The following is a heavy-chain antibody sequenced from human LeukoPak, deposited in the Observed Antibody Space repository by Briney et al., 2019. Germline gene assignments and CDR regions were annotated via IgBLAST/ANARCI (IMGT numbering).Heavy chain of an antibody. CDR2: IYYSGST. CDR1: GGSISSSSYY. CDR3: ARVVNWFDP. V-gene: IGHV4-61*05. Sequence: PSETLSLTCTVSGGSISSSSYYWGWIRQPPGKGLEWIGYIYYSGSTNYNPSLKSRVTISVDTSKNQFSLKLSSVTAADTAVYYCARVVNWFDPWGQGTLVTVSS. J-gene: IGHJ5*02. D-gene: IGHD2-15*01.